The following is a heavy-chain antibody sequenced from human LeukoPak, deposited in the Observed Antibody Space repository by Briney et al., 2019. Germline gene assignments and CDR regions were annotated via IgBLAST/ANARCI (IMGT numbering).Heavy chain of an antibody. CDR2: IWCDGGNK. Sequence: GGSLRLSCAASGFTFSSYGMHWVRQAPGKGLEWVAVIWCDGGNKFYVDSVRGRFTIPRDNSKNTLYLQMNSLRAEDTAVYYCARDAVAGSRVGYFDYWGQGTLVTVSS. CDR1: GFTFSSYG. J-gene: IGHJ4*02. V-gene: IGHV3-33*01. D-gene: IGHD6-19*01. CDR3: ARDAVAGSRVGYFDY.